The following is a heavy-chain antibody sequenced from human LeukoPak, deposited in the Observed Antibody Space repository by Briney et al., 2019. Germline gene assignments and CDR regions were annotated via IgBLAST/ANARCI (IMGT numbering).Heavy chain of an antibody. CDR2: ISYDGSNK. CDR1: GFTFSSYA. J-gene: IGHJ4*02. Sequence: SGRSLRLSCAASGFTFSSYAMHWVRQAPGKGLEWVAVISYDGSNKYYADSVRGRFTISRDNSKNTLYLQMNSVRAEDTAVYYCAREYYDFWSGYPFDYWGQGTLVTVSS. CDR3: AREYYDFWSGYPFDY. V-gene: IGHV3-30*01. D-gene: IGHD3-3*01.